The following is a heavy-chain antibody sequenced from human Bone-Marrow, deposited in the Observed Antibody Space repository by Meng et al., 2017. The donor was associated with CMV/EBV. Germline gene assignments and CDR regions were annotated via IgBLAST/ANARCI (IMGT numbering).Heavy chain of an antibody. CDR1: GGTFSSYT. D-gene: IGHD2-2*01. CDR2: IIPILGIA. V-gene: IGHV1-69*02. CDR3: ARLGYCSSTSCQDD. J-gene: IGHJ4*01. Sequence: SVKVSCKASGGTFSSYTISWVRQAPGQGLEWMGRIIPILGIANYAQKFQGRVTITADKSTSTAYMVLSSLRSEDTAVYYCARLGYCSSTSCQDDWGQGTLVTVSS.